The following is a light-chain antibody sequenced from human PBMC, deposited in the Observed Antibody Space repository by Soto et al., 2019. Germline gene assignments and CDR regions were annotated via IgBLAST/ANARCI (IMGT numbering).Light chain of an antibody. J-gene: IGKJ1*01. CDR2: GAS. CDR1: QSVRSSY. Sequence: IVLSQSPATLSLSQEDGATLSCSASQSVRSSYLAWYQQQPGQAPRLLIHGASKRATGIPDRFSGSGSGTDFTLTISRLEPEDFAVYYCQQYGNMCTFGQGTKVDIK. CDR3: QQYGNMCT. V-gene: IGKV3-20*01.